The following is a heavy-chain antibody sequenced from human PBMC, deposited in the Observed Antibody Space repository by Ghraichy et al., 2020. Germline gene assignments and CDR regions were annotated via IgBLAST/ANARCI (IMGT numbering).Heavy chain of an antibody. CDR3: VIDILTGNYGAKYFDY. D-gene: IGHD3-9*01. Sequence: SVKVSCKASGITLSSYTVNWVRQAPGHGPEWMGRIMPNLGIGNYAQKFQGRVTITADKSSGTAYMELSSLRSEDTAVYYCVIDILTGNYGAKYFDYWGQGTLVTVSS. CDR2: IMPNLGIG. CDR1: GITLSSYT. V-gene: IGHV1-69*02. J-gene: IGHJ4*02.